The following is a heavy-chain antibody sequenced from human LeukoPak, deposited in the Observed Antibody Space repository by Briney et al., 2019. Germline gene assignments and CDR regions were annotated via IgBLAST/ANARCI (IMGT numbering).Heavy chain of an antibody. J-gene: IGHJ4*02. CDR2: FDPEDGET. CDR3: ATVLYYDSSGYYMY. D-gene: IGHD3-22*01. CDR1: GYTLTALS. Sequence: ASVKVSCKVSGYTLTALSMHWVRQAPGKGLEWRGGFDPEDGETIYAQTFQRRVTMTEDTSTDTAYMELSSLRSEDTAVYYCATVLYYDSSGYYMYWGQGTLVTVSS. V-gene: IGHV1-24*01.